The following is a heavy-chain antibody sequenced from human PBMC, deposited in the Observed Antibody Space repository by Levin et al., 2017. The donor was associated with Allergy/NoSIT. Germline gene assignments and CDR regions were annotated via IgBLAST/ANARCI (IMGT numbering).Heavy chain of an antibody. V-gene: IGHV4-34*01. J-gene: IGHJ4*02. Sequence: SQTLSLPCAVYGGSFRGSYWSWIRQPPGKGLEWIGEINHSGSTNYNPSLKSRVTISVDTSKNQFSLKLSSVTAADTAVYYCAALGSFLKTKTHIWGQGTLVTVSS. CDR2: INHSGST. D-gene: IGHD3-10*01. CDR1: GGSFRGSY. CDR3: AALGSFLKTKTHI.